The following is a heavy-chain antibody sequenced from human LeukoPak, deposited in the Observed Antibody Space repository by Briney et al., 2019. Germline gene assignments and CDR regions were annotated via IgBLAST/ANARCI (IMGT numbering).Heavy chain of an antibody. V-gene: IGHV1-69*05. J-gene: IGHJ4*02. CDR1: GGTFSSYA. D-gene: IGHD5-18*01. CDR2: IIPIFGTA. CDR3: ARVGNPAGTDTAMVTGFDY. Sequence: GASVKVSCKASGGTFSSYAISWVRQAPGQGLERMGAIIPIFGTANYAQKFQGRVTITTDESTSTAYMELSSLRSEDTAVYYCARVGNPAGTDTAMVTGFDYWGQGTLVTVSS.